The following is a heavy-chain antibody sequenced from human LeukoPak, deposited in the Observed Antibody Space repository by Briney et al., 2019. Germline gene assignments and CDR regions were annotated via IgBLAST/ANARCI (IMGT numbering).Heavy chain of an antibody. CDR2: IYYSGST. J-gene: IGHJ2*01. CDR3: ARDRNYWYFDL. Sequence: NPSETLSLTCTVSGGSISSSSYYWGWIRQPPGKGLEWIGSIYYSGSTYYNPSLKSRVTISVDTSKNQFSLKLSSVTAADTAVYYCARDRNYWYFDLWGRGTLVSVSS. V-gene: IGHV4-39*02. CDR1: GGSISSSSYY.